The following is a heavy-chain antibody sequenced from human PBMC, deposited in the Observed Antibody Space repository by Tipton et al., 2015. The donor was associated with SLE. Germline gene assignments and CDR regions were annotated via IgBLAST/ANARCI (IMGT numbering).Heavy chain of an antibody. J-gene: IGHJ4*02. V-gene: IGHV4-39*07. CDR3: ARAPGYGSGSSHFDY. D-gene: IGHD3-10*01. Sequence: TLSLTCSVSGGSISRTSYYWGWIRQPPGKGLEWLGSIFYTGSPYSNPSLQSRLTLSIDTSKNQFSLNLNSLSAADTAVYFCARAPGYGSGSSHFDYWGPGTLVTVS. CDR1: GGSISRTSYY. CDR2: IFYTGSP.